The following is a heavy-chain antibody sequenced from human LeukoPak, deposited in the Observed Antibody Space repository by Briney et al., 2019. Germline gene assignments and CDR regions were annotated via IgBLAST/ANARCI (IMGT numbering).Heavy chain of an antibody. J-gene: IGHJ4*02. CDR3: ARGSYSDY. CDR1: GFTFSNYS. CDR2: ISKGSSYI. V-gene: IGHV3-21*01. Sequence: GGSLRLSCVGSGFTFSNYSFNWVRQAPGKGLEWVSSISKGSSYIYQTDSVKGRFTISRDNAKNSLFLEMNSLRVEDTAVYYCARGSYSDYWGQGTLVTVSS.